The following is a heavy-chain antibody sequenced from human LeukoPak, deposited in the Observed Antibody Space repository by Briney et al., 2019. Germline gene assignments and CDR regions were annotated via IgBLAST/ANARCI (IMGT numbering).Heavy chain of an antibody. V-gene: IGHV1-18*01. CDR1: GYTFTSYG. CDR3: SVVVVAAKDYYYYMDV. CDR2: ISAYNGNT. D-gene: IGHD2-15*01. J-gene: IGHJ6*03. Sequence: ASVKVSCKASGYTFTSYGISWVRQAPGQGLEWMGWISAYNGNTNYAQKLQGRVTMTTDTSTSTAYMELRSLRSDDTAVYYCSVVVVAAKDYYYYMDVWGKGTTVTISS.